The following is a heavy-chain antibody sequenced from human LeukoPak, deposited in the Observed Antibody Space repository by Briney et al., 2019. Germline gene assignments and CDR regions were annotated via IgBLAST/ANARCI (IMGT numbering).Heavy chain of an antibody. Sequence: PSETLSLTCTVSGGSISSSSYYWGWIRQPPGKGLEWIGSIYYSGSTYYNPSLKSRVTISVDTSKNQFSLKLSSVTAADTAVYYCATVLYSSGWLADDYWGQGTLVTVSS. CDR3: ATVLYSSGWLADDY. CDR1: GGSISSSSYY. J-gene: IGHJ4*02. D-gene: IGHD6-19*01. V-gene: IGHV4-39*07. CDR2: IYYSGST.